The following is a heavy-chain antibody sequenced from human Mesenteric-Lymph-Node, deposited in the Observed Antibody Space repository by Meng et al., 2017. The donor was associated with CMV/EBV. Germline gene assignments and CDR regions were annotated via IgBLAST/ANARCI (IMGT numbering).Heavy chain of an antibody. CDR3: ARDGEVVPAAIRGNYYYYGMDV. V-gene: IGHV4-59*01. CDR1: GGSIRNYY. J-gene: IGHJ6*02. Sequence: SETLSLTCTVSGGSIRNYYWSWIRQPPGKGLEWIGFISYSGSTGYDPSLKSRVTISVDTSKNQFSLKLSSVTAADTAVYYCARDGEVVPAAIRGNYYYYGMDVWGQGTTVTVSS. CDR2: ISYSGST. D-gene: IGHD2-2*02.